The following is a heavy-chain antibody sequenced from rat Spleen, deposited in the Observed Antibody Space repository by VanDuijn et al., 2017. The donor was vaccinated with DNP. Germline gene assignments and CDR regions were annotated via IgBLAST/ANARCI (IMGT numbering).Heavy chain of an antibody. CDR3: AREDSGYLY. J-gene: IGHJ2*01. Sequence: EVELVEIGGGLVQPGRSLKLSCVASGFTFSRYWMYWIRQAPGKGLEWIASINTDGHRTYPVDSVTGRFTISRDNAVHTVYLQMNSLRSEDTAIYYCAREDSGYLYWGQGVMVTVSS. CDR1: GFTFSRYW. CDR2: INTDGHRT. V-gene: IGHV5-58*01. D-gene: IGHD4-3*01.